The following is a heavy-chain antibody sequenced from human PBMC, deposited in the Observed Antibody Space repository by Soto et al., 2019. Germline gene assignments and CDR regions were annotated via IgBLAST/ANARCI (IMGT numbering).Heavy chain of an antibody. CDR3: ARGGGGYNVLTGYYNPPNFFAY. Sequence: SETLSLTCTVSGGSISSGGYYWSWIRQHPEKGLEWIGYINHSGSTYYNPSLKSRVTISVDTSKNQFSLKLSSVTAADTAVYYCARGGGGYNVLTGYYNPPNFFAYWGQGTLVTVSS. D-gene: IGHD3-9*01. CDR1: GGSISSGGYY. CDR2: INHSGST. J-gene: IGHJ4*02. V-gene: IGHV4-31*03.